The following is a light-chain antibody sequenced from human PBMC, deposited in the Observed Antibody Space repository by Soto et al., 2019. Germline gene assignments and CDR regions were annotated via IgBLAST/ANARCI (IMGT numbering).Light chain of an antibody. Sequence: EIVLTQSPATLSLSPGERATLSCRASQSVSSYLAWYQQKPGQAPRLLIYDASNRATGIPARFSGSGSGTGFTLTLSRLEPEDSAGYYCQQRSNWPLTFGGGTKVEIK. J-gene: IGKJ4*01. CDR2: DAS. V-gene: IGKV3-11*01. CDR1: QSVSSY. CDR3: QQRSNWPLT.